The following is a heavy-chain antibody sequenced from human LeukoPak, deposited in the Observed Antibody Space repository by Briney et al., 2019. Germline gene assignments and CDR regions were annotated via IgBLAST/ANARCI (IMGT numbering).Heavy chain of an antibody. D-gene: IGHD2-2*01. CDR2: INPNSGGT. Sequence: ASVKVSCKASGNTFSDYYIHWVRQAPGLGLEWMGWINPNSGGTNYAQEFQGRVTMTRDTSISTAYMELNRLRSDDTAVYYCARDLLDCSSTSCYVLDYWGQGTQVTVSS. CDR1: GNTFSDYY. CDR3: ARDLLDCSSTSCYVLDY. V-gene: IGHV1-2*02. J-gene: IGHJ4*02.